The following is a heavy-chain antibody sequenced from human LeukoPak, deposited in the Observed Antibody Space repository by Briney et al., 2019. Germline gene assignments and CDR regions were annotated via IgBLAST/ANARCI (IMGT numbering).Heavy chain of an antibody. D-gene: IGHD3-10*01. CDR2: IYYSGST. CDR3: ARDFSGAPGSIAY. V-gene: IGHV4-39*07. CDR1: GGSISSSSYY. J-gene: IGHJ4*02. Sequence: SETLSLTCTVSGGSISSSSYYWGWIRQPPGKGLEWIGSIYYSGSTYYNPSLKSRVTISVDTSKNQFSLKLSSVTAADTAVYYCARDFSGAPGSIAYWGQGTLVTVSS.